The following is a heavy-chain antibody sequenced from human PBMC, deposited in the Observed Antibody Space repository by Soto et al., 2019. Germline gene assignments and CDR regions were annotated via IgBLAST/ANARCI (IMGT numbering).Heavy chain of an antibody. D-gene: IGHD3-22*01. CDR1: GGSISSSSYY. CDR3: AGDRAYYESSGLYFDY. V-gene: IGHV4-39*02. J-gene: IGHJ4*02. Sequence: SETLSLTCTVSGGSISSSSYYWGWIRQPPGKGLEWIGSIYYSGSTYYNPSLKSRVTVSVDTSKNQFSLKLSSVTAADTAVYYCAGDRAYYESSGLYFDYWGRETLVAVSS. CDR2: IYYSGST.